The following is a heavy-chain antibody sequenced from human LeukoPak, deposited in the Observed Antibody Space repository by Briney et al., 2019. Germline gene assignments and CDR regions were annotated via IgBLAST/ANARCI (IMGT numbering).Heavy chain of an antibody. CDR1: GYTFTSYY. CDR2: INPSGGST. Sequence: GASVKVSCKASGYTFTSYYMHWVRQAPGQGLEWMGIINPSGGSTSYAQKFQGRVTMTRDTSTSTVYMELSSLSSEDTAVYYCARGGRERYSSGWTDAFDIWGQGTMVTVSS. V-gene: IGHV1-46*01. J-gene: IGHJ3*02. D-gene: IGHD6-19*01. CDR3: ARGGRERYSSGWTDAFDI.